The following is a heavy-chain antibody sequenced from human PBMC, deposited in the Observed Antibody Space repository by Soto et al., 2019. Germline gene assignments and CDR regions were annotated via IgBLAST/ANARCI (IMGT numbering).Heavy chain of an antibody. Sequence: AGGSLRLSCAASGFTFSSYSMNWVRQAPGKGLEWVSYISSSSSTIYYADSVKGRFTISRDNAKNSLYLQMNSLRAEDTAVYYCARVAVVAATIGWFDPWGQGTLVTVSS. V-gene: IGHV3-48*01. D-gene: IGHD2-15*01. CDR1: GFTFSSYS. CDR2: ISSSSSTI. CDR3: ARVAVVAATIGWFDP. J-gene: IGHJ5*02.